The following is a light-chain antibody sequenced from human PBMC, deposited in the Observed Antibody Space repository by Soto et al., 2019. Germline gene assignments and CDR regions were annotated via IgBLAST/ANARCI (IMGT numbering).Light chain of an antibody. Sequence: QSVLTQPASVSGSLGQSNTISCTGTSSDVGAYNYVSWYQQQPGKAPKLMISEVSNRPSGVSNRFSGSKSGNTASLIISGLQAEDEADYYCCSFTSITTYVFGTGTKSPS. J-gene: IGLJ1*01. CDR1: SSDVGAYNY. CDR2: EVS. CDR3: CSFTSITTYV. V-gene: IGLV2-14*01.